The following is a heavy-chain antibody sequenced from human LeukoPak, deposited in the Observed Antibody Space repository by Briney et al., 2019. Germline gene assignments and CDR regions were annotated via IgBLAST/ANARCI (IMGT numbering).Heavy chain of an antibody. V-gene: IGHV1-2*02. CDR1: GYTFTGYY. J-gene: IGHJ4*02. CDR3: ARAMVLLDY. D-gene: IGHD3-10*01. Sequence: ASVKVSCKASGYTFTGYYMHWVRQAPGKGLEWMGWINPNSGGTNYAQKFQGRVTMTRDTSISTAYMELSSLRSEDTAVYYCARAMVLLDYWGQGTLVTVSS. CDR2: INPNSGGT.